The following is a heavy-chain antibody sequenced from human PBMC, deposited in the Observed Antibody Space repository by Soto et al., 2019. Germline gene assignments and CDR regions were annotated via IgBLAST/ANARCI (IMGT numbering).Heavy chain of an antibody. D-gene: IGHD2-15*01. CDR1: GFTLGAYV. CDR3: AKSVPDPACRGGGCHRTFDY. V-gene: IGHV3-30*18. CDR2: ISADGRDL. J-gene: IGHJ4*02. Sequence: QVQLVESGGGVVQPGGSVRLSCTASGFTLGAYVMHWGLQAKGKGPEWVAAISADGRDLFYAASVEGRFTISRDNSKNTLFLQMNSLTSEDTSVYSCAKSVPDPACRGGGCHRTFDYWGQGTLVTVSS.